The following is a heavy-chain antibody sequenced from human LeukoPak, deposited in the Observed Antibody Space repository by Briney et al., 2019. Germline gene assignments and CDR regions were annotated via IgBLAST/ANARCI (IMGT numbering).Heavy chain of an antibody. CDR2: IKEDGSEK. J-gene: IGHJ4*02. CDR3: ARDPNHDYYIS. D-gene: IGHD1-14*01. V-gene: IGHV3-7*01. Sequence: VRXXPXXXXXWVASIKEDGSEKHYVDSVKGRFTISRDNAKNSLYLQMNSLRPEDTAVYFCARDPNHDYYISWGQGTLVTVSS.